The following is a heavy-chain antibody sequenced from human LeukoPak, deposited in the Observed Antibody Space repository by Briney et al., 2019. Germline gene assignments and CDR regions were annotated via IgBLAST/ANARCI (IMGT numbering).Heavy chain of an antibody. CDR3: ARVAPYSSSWYNPFDS. D-gene: IGHD6-13*01. CDR1: GGSFSGYY. CDR2: INHSGST. Sequence: SETLSLTCAVYGGSFSGYYWSWIRQPPGKGLEWIGEINHSGSTNYNPSLKSRVTISVDTSKNQISLKLNSVTAADTAVYYCARVAPYSSSWYNPFDSWGQGTLVTVSS. J-gene: IGHJ4*02. V-gene: IGHV4-34*01.